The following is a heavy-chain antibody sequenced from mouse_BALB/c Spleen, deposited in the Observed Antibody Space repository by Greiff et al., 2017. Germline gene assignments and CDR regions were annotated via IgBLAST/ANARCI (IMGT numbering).Heavy chain of an antibody. CDR1: GFTFSSYA. D-gene: IGHD6-5*01. CDR3: ARGEYADYYAMDY. CDR2: ISSGGST. Sequence: DVQLVESGGGLVKPGGSLKLSCAASGFTFSSYAMSWVRQTPEKRLEWVASISSGGSTYYPDSVKGRFTISRDNARNILYLQMSSLRSEDTAMYYCARGEYADYYAMDYWGQGTSVTVSS. V-gene: IGHV5-6-5*01. J-gene: IGHJ4*01.